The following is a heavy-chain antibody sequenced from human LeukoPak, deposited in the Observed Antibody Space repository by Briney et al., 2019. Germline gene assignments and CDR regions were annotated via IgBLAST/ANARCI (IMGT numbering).Heavy chain of an antibody. CDR2: LWYDGVN. V-gene: IGHV3-33*01. CDR1: GFNLNSYS. Sequence: PGRSPRLSCATSGFNLNSYSVQWVRQTPGKGLEWVAVLWYDGVNMKGRFTVSRDISKNTVYLEMNNLRVEDTAMYYCARDLVVVTGTENWFDPWGQGTPVIVSS. CDR3: ARDLVVVTGTENWFDP. D-gene: IGHD2-21*02. J-gene: IGHJ5*02.